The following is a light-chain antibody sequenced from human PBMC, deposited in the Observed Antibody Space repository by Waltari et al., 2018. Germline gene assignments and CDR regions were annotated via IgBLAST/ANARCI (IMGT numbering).Light chain of an antibody. CDR3: CSCVGRNIYWV. CDR1: SSYVGANTF. Sequence: QSALTQPRSVSGSPGPSVTISCTGTSSYVGANTFVSWYQHHPDKAPKLIIYDINKRPSWVPDRFSGSKSGNTASLTISGLQAEDEADYYCCSCVGRNIYWVFGGGTKLTVL. J-gene: IGLJ3*02. V-gene: IGLV2-11*01. CDR2: DIN.